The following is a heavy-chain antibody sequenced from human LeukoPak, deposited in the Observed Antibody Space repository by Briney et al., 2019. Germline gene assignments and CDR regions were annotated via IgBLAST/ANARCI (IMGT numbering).Heavy chain of an antibody. V-gene: IGHV1-2*02. CDR1: GYTFTGYY. J-gene: IGHJ5*02. Sequence: GASVKVSCKASGYTFTGYYMHWVRQAPGQGLEWMGWINPNSGGTNYAQKLQGRVTMTTDTSTSTAYMELRSLRSDDTAVYYCARDLGYCSGGSCYRWFDPWGQGTLVTVSS. CDR2: INPNSGGT. CDR3: ARDLGYCSGGSCYRWFDP. D-gene: IGHD2-15*01.